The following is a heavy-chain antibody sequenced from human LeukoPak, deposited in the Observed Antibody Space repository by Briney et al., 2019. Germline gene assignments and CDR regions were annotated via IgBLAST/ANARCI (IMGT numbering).Heavy chain of an antibody. CDR1: GGSISSSSYY. CDR2: IYYSGST. V-gene: IGHV4-39*01. CDR3: ARYDYGDYGFDS. J-gene: IGHJ4*02. D-gene: IGHD4-17*01. Sequence: PSETLSLTCTVSGGSISSSSYYWGWIRQPPGKGLEWIGSIYYSGSTYYNPSLKSRVTISVDTSKNQFSLKLSSVTAADTAVYFCARYDYGDYGFDSWGQGTRVTVSS.